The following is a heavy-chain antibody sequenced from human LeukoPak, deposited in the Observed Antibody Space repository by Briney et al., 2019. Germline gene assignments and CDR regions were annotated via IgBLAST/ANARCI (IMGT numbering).Heavy chain of an antibody. CDR3: ARRNYYDSTGYYPTDY. Sequence: SETLSLTCTVSGYSISSGYYWGWIRQSPGKGLEWIGSIYHSGSTYYNPSLKSRVTISVDTSKNQFSLKLSSVTAADTAVFYCARRNYYDSTGYYPTDYWGQGTLVTVSS. V-gene: IGHV4-38-2*02. D-gene: IGHD3-22*01. CDR2: IYHSGST. CDR1: GYSISSGYY. J-gene: IGHJ4*02.